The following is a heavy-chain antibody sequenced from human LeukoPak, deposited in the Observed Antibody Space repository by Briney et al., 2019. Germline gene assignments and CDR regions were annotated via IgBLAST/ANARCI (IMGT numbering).Heavy chain of an antibody. CDR3: ARDARSGSYFYDY. CDR2: ISGYNGNT. D-gene: IGHD1-26*01. J-gene: IGHJ4*02. CDR1: GYTFFSYG. V-gene: IGHV1-18*01. Sequence: ASVKVSCKASGYTFFSYGISWVRQAPGQGLEWMGWISGYNGNTHYAQKVQGRVTMTTDTSTTTAYMELRSLRSDDTAVYYCARDARSGSYFYDYRGQGTLVTVSS.